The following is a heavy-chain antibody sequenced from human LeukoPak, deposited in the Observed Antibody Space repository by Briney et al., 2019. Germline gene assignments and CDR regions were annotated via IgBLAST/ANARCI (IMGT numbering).Heavy chain of an antibody. V-gene: IGHV4-30-4*01. J-gene: IGHJ2*01. CDR3: ARVSSVNRRTTMIVVVQTAGRYFDL. Sequence: PSETLSLTCTVSGGSISSGDYYWSWIRQPPGKGLEWIGYIYYSGSTYYNPSLKSRVTISVDTSKNQFSLKLSSVTAADTAVYYCARVSSVNRRTTMIVVVQTAGRYFDLWGRGTLVSVSS. D-gene: IGHD3-22*01. CDR1: GGSISSGDYY. CDR2: IYYSGST.